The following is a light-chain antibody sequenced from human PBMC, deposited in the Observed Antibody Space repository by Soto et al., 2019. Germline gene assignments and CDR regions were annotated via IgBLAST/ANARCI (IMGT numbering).Light chain of an antibody. Sequence: QSALTQPASVSGSPGQSITISCTGTSSDVGSYNLVSWYQQHPGKAPKLMIYEGSKRPSGVSNRFSGSKSGNTASLTISGXXAXXXXXXXXCSXAGSSTSCVFGGGTKLTVL. CDR1: SSDVGSYNL. CDR2: EGS. J-gene: IGLJ3*02. CDR3: CSXAGSSTSCV. V-gene: IGLV2-23*01.